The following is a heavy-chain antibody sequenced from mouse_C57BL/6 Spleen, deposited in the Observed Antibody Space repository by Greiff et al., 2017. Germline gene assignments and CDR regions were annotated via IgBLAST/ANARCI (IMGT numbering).Heavy chain of an antibody. CDR3: ARRELGRGVFDY. CDR1: GYAFSSYW. CDR2: IYPGDGDT. V-gene: IGHV1-80*01. J-gene: IGHJ2*01. Sequence: QVQLQQSGAELVKPGASVTISCKASGYAFSSYWMNWVKQRPGKGLEWIGQIYPGDGDTNYNGKFKGKATLTADKSSSTAYMQLSSLTSEDSAVYFCARRELGRGVFDYWGQGTTLTVSS. D-gene: IGHD4-1*01.